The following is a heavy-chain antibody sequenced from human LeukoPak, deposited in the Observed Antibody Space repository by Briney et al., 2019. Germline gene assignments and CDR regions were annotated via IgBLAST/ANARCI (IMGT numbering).Heavy chain of an antibody. D-gene: IGHD6-13*01. J-gene: IGHJ4*02. Sequence: PSETLSLTCTVSGGSISSYYWSWIRQPPGKGLEWIGYIYYSGSTNYNPSLKSRVTISVDTSKNQFSLKLSSVTAADTAVYYCARLEIAAAGGSDYWGQGTLVTVSS. CDR2: IYYSGST. CDR1: GGSISSYY. CDR3: ARLEIAAAGGSDY. V-gene: IGHV4-59*01.